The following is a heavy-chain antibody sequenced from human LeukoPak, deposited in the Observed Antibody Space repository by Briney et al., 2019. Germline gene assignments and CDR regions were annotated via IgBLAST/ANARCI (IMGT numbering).Heavy chain of an antibody. CDR1: GYTFTSYG. J-gene: IGHJ4*02. CDR2: ISAYNGNT. CDR3: STFTMPDDY. V-gene: IGHV1-18*01. Sequence: ASVKVSCKASGYTFTSYGISWVRQAPGQGLEWMGWISAYNGNTNYAQKLQGRVTMTEDTSTDTAYMELSSLRSEDTAVYYCSTFTMPDDYWGQGTLVTVSS. D-gene: IGHD3-10*01.